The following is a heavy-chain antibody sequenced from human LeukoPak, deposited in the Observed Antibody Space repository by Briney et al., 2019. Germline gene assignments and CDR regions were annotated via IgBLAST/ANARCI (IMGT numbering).Heavy chain of an antibody. Sequence: TSETLSLTCTVSGGSISSSSYYWGWIRQPPGKGLEWIGSIYYSGSTYYNPSLKSRVTISVDTSKNQFSLKLSSVTAADTAVYYCAGAEGHCGGDCYPNWFDPWGQGTLVTVSS. CDR3: AGAEGHCGGDCYPNWFDP. V-gene: IGHV4-39*01. CDR1: GGSISSSSYY. CDR2: IYYSGST. D-gene: IGHD2-21*01. J-gene: IGHJ5*02.